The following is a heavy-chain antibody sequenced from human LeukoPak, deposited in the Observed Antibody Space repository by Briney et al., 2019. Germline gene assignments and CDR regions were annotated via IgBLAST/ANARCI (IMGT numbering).Heavy chain of an antibody. CDR2: ISSSSSHT. D-gene: IGHD5-12*01. V-gene: IGHV3-11*06. CDR1: GFTFSSYA. CDR3: AREAKLAGGYSGYDLDWFDP. J-gene: IGHJ5*02. Sequence: GGSLRLSCAASGFTFSSYAMSWIRQAPGKGLEWVSYISSSSSHTNYADSVKGRFTISRDISKNTIYLQMNSLRAEDTAVYHCAREAKLAGGYSGYDLDWFDPWGQGTLVTVSS.